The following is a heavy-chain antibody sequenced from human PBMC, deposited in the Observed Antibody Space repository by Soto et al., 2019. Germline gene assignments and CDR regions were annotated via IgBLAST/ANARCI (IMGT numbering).Heavy chain of an antibody. CDR2: INKDGSEK. CDR3: VRGRPYCIGGGCRLALGV. CDR1: GFTSKNNW. V-gene: IGHV3-7*01. D-gene: IGHD2-15*01. Sequence: PGGSLRLSCADSGFTSKNNWMNWVRQAPGKGLEWAATINKDGSEKYYVDAVKGRFTISRDNAKSSLDLEMNSLRAEDTAVFYCVRGRPYCIGGGCRLALGVWGQGTMVTVSS. J-gene: IGHJ3*01.